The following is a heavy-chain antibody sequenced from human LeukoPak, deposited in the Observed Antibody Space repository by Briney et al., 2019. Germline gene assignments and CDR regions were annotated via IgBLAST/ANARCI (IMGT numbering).Heavy chain of an antibody. Sequence: SETLSLTCTVSGGSISTYYWSWIRQPPGKGLEWIGYISYSGATNYNPSLMSRVTISVGTSKNQFSLKLSSVTAADTAVYYCARRVAAAGATYFDYWGQGTLVTVSS. V-gene: IGHV4-59*08. J-gene: IGHJ4*02. CDR2: ISYSGAT. D-gene: IGHD6-13*01. CDR1: GGSISTYY. CDR3: ARRVAAAGATYFDY.